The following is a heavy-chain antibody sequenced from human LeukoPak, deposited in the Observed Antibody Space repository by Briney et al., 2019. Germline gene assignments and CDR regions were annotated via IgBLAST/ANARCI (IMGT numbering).Heavy chain of an antibody. Sequence: PGGSLRLSCAASGFTFSSYDMHWVRQATGEGLEWVSAIGTAGDTYYPGSVKGRFTISRENAKNSLYLQMNSLRAGDTAVYYCAKDLASGVSRYYYYYMDVWGKGTTVTISS. V-gene: IGHV3-13*01. D-gene: IGHD7-27*01. CDR2: IGTAGDT. J-gene: IGHJ6*03. CDR3: AKDLASGVSRYYYYYMDV. CDR1: GFTFSSYD.